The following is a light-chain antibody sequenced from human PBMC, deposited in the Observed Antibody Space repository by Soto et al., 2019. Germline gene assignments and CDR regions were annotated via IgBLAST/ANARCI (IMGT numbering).Light chain of an antibody. V-gene: IGKV1-39*01. CDR2: SAS. CDR1: QNILAY. CDR3: QQTYATAFT. Sequence: IQMTQSPSSLSVPVGGSVTITCRASQNILAYLNWYQVKLGKPPRLLIFSASHLQSGVPPRFNGSGSGTDFALTIGAVEPDDAATYYRQQTYATAFTFGQGTNL. J-gene: IGKJ2*01.